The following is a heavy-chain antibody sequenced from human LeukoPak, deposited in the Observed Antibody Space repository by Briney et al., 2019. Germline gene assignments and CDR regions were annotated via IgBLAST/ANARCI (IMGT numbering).Heavy chain of an antibody. CDR1: GFTFSGFW. CDR2: LHSDGSNT. Sequence: GGSLRLSCAASGFTFSGFWMHWVRQAPGKGQVWISRLHSDGSNTDYADSVKGRFTISRDNAKNTLYLQMNSLSAEDTAVYYCAIDSGGYPGHFDYWGQGTLVTVSS. V-gene: IGHV3-74*01. J-gene: IGHJ4*02. CDR3: AIDSGGYPGHFDY. D-gene: IGHD1-26*01.